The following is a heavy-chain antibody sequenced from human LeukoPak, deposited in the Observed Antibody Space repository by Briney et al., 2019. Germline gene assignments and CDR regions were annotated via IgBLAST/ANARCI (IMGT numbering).Heavy chain of an antibody. CDR2: IYYSGST. D-gene: IGHD5-18*01. Sequence: SETLSLTCTVSGGSISSSSYYWGWIRQPPGKGLEWIGSIYYSGSTYYNPSLKSRVTISVDTSKNQFSLKLSSVTAADTAVYYCARQGGRGYSYGGTYYYYYMDVWGKGTTVTISS. J-gene: IGHJ6*03. CDR1: GGSISSSSYY. V-gene: IGHV4-39*01. CDR3: ARQGGRGYSYGGTYYYYYMDV.